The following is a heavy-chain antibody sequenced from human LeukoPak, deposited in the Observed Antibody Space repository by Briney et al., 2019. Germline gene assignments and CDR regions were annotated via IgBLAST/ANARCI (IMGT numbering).Heavy chain of an antibody. J-gene: IGHJ4*02. V-gene: IGHV3-7*04. D-gene: IGHD6-19*01. CDR3: ARDLSPVAPYHFDY. Sequence: GGSLRLSCAASGFTFSNYWMTWVRQAPEKGLEWVASIKYDASEKYYVDSVKGRFTISRDYTENSLYLQMDGLRAEDTAVYFCARDLSPVAPYHFDYWGQGTLVTVSS. CDR2: IKYDASEK. CDR1: GFTFSNYW.